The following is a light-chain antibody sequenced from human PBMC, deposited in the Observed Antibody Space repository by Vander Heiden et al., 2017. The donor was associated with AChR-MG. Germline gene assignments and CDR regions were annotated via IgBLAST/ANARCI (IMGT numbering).Light chain of an antibody. CDR1: WSLRHSNGYNY. CDR3: QQDRKTPS. J-gene: IGKJ4*01. CDR2: LGS. V-gene: IGKV2-28*01. Sequence: DIVMTQSPLPLPVTPGEPAPISCRSSWSLRHSNGYNYLDWYQQKPGQSPQLLIYLGSSRASGVPDRFSGSGSGTDFTLKISRVEAEDVGVYYCQQDRKTPSFGGGTKVEIK.